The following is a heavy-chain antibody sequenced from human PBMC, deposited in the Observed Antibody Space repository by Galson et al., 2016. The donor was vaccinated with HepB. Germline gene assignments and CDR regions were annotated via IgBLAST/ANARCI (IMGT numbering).Heavy chain of an antibody. Sequence: SLRLSCAASGFTVSNNYMRWVRQAPGKGLEWISLIYSGGATYYADSVKGRFTISRDNSKNTLSLQMNSLRAEDTAVYYCAAHSAKDYWGQGTLVTVSS. D-gene: IGHD6-13*01. J-gene: IGHJ4*02. CDR1: GFTVSNNY. CDR3: AAHSAKDY. CDR2: IYSGGAT. V-gene: IGHV3-66*01.